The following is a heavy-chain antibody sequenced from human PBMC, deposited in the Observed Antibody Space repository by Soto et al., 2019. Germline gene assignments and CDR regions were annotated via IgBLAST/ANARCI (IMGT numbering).Heavy chain of an antibody. CDR2: MNPNSGNT. V-gene: IGHV1-8*01. Sequence: ASVKVSCKASGYTFTSYDINWVRQATGQGLEWMGWMNPNSGNTGYAHKFQGRVTMTRNTSISTAYMELSSLRSEDTAVYYCARFLGAMGFGYYYYYMDVWGKGTTVTVSS. J-gene: IGHJ6*03. D-gene: IGHD2-2*01. CDR3: ARFLGAMGFGYYYYYMDV. CDR1: GYTFTSYD.